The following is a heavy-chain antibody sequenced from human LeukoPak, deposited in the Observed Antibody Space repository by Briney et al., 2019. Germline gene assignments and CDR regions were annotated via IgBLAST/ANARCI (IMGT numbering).Heavy chain of an antibody. CDR2: ISSSSSYI. CDR1: GFTFSSYS. V-gene: IGHV3-21*01. CDR3: ATYCSSTSCLDY. Sequence: PGGSLRLSCAASGFTFSSYSMNWVRQAPGKGLEWVSSISSSSSYIYYADSVKGRFTISRDNAKNSLYLQMNSLRAEDTAVYYCATYCSSTSCLDYWGQGTLVTVSS. J-gene: IGHJ4*02. D-gene: IGHD2-2*01.